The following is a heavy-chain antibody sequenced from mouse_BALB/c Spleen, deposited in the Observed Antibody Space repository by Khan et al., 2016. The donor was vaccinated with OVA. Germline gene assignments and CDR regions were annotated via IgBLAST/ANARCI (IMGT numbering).Heavy chain of an antibody. CDR2: ISSGSSTI. J-gene: IGHJ1*01. CDR3: AGSGGNFHWWFVY. V-gene: IGHV5-17*02. CDR1: GFTFSSFG. D-gene: IGHD2-1*01. Sequence: EVQLQESGGGLVQPGGSRKLSCVVSGFTFSSFGMHWVRQAPKKGLEWVAYISSGSSTIYYVDKVKGRFTISRDNPKNTLFLQLTNLRSDDKAMYFRAGSGGNFHWWFVYWGAGTSVTVSS.